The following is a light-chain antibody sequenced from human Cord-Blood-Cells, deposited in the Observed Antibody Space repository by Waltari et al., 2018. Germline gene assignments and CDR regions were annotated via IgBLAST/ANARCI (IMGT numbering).Light chain of an antibody. J-gene: IGLJ3*02. V-gene: IGLV2-23*01. CDR1: SSDLGSYNL. CDR2: EGR. Sequence: QSALTQPASVSGSPGQSITISCTGTSSDLGSYNLVSWYQHHPGKAPKLMIYEGRKRPSGVSNRFAGSKSGNTASLTISGLQAEDEADYYCCSYAGSSTWVFGGGTKLTVL. CDR3: CSYAGSSTWV.